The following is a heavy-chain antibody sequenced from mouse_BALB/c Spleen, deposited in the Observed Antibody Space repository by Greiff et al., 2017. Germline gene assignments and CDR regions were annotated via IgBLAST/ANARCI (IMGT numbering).Heavy chain of an antibody. CDR1: GFSLSSYG. V-gene: IGHV2-9*02. CDR2: IWAGGSK. D-gene: IGHD1-2*01. J-gene: IGHJ3*01. CDR3: ASYGYGAAWFAY. Sequence: QVQLKQSGPGLVAPSESLSITCTASGFSLSSYGVHWVRQTPEKGLEWLGVIWAGGSKNYYSALMSRRSNSKENTKTQVFLKLNSLHTADSAMSYCASYGYGAAWFAYWGQGTLVTVSA.